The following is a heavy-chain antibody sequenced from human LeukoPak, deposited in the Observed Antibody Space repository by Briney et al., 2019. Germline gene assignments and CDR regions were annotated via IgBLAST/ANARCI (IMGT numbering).Heavy chain of an antibody. CDR3: ARVNYDILTGSPRGGKEP. V-gene: IGHV3-48*04. J-gene: IGHJ5*02. D-gene: IGHD3-9*01. Sequence: GGSLRLSCAASGFTFSGYSMNWVRQAPGKGLEWVSYISSSGGSIFYADSVKGRFTISRDNAKNSLYLQMNSLRAEDTAVYYCARVNYDILTGSPRGGKEPWGQGTLVTVSS. CDR2: ISSSGGSI. CDR1: GFTFSGYS.